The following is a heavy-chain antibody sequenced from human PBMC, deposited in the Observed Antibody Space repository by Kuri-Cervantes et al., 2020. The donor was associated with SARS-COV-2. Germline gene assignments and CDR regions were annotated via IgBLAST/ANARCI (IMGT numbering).Heavy chain of an antibody. D-gene: IGHD1-26*01. V-gene: IGHV3-20*04. CDR2: INWNGDIT. CDR1: GFTFSSYA. J-gene: IGHJ4*02. Sequence: GESLKISCAASGFTFSSYAMSWVRQVPGKGLEWVSGINWNGDITGYAGSVEGRFTISRDNAKNFLYLQMVSLRAEDTGFYYCARDGIVGSTSFDYWGQGTLVTVSS. CDR3: ARDGIVGSTSFDY.